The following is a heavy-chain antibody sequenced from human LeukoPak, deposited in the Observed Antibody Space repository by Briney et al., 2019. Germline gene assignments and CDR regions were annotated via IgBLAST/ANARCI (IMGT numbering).Heavy chain of an antibody. V-gene: IGHV3-48*01. CDR1: GFTFNAYP. CDR2: ITHNSDST. CDR3: VKDHDWALDF. Sequence: GGSLGLSCAASGFTFNAYPMNWVRQAPGKGLEWISYITHNSDSTYYADSVKGRFTISRDNAKNSLYLQMNSLRAEDTAVYYCVKDHDWALDFWGQGTLVTVSS. D-gene: IGHD3-9*01. J-gene: IGHJ4*02.